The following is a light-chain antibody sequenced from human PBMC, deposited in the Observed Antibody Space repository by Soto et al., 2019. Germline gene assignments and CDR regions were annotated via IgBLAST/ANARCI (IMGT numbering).Light chain of an antibody. V-gene: IGKV3-20*01. J-gene: IGKJ1*01. CDR3: QQYGSSPWT. CDR1: QSVSSSY. CDR2: GAS. Sequence: EIMMTQSPVTLSLSPGERATLSCRASQSVSSSYLAWYQQKPGQAPRLLIYGASTRATGIPDRFSGSGSGTDFTLTISGLEPEDFAVYYCQQYGSSPWTFGQGTKVDIK.